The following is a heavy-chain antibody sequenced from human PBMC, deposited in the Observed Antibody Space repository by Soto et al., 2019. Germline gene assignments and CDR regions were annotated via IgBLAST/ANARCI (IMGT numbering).Heavy chain of an antibody. CDR1: GGSTSSDNY. J-gene: IGHJ4*03. V-gene: IGHV4-30-4*01. CDR3: AREGGESSDGLYYFDS. CDR2: IYYSGNT. D-gene: IGHD3-16*01. Sequence: SETLSLTCTVSGGSTSSDNYWSWIRQPPGKGLEWIGHIYYSGNTDYNPSLKSRLAISIDTSKNQFSLKLSSVTAADTAVYFCAREGGESSDGLYYFDSWGQGTMVTVSS.